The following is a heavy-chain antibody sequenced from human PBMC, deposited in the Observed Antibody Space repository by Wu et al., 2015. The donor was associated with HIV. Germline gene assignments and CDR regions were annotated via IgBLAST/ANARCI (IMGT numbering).Heavy chain of an antibody. Sequence: QVQLVQSGAEVKKPGASVKLFCKASGYTFINSYIHWVRQAPGQGLEWMGIINPSGGSTDYIQKFQGRVTMTRDTSTSTVYMKLSGLTSEDTAVYFCTRGPDFDYWGQGTLVTSPQ. CDR2: INPSGGST. CDR3: TRGPDFDY. V-gene: IGHV1-46*01. CDR1: GYTFINSY. J-gene: IGHJ4*02.